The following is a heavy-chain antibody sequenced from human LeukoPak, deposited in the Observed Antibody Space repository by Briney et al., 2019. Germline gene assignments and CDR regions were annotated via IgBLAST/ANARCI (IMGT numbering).Heavy chain of an antibody. D-gene: IGHD2-2*01. CDR2: IYYSGST. CDR3: ARDPGGYCSSTSCPT. Sequence: SETLSLTCTVPGGSISSGDYYWSWIRQPPGKGLEWIGYIYYSGSTYYNPSLKSRVTLSLDTSKNQFSLKLSSVTAADTAVYYCARDPGGYCSSTSCPTWGQGTLVTVSS. J-gene: IGHJ4*02. CDR1: GGSISSGDYY. V-gene: IGHV4-30-4*08.